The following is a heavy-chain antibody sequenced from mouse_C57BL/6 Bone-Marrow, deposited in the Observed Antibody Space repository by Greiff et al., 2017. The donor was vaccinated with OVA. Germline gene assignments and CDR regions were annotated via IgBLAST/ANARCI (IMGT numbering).Heavy chain of an antibody. J-gene: IGHJ4*01. Sequence: QVQLQQPGAELVKPGASVKLSCKASGYTFTSYWMQWVKQRPGQGLEWIGEIDPSDSYTNYNQKFKGKATLTVDTSSSTAYMQLSSLTSEDSAVYYCATTHYWGQGTSVTVSS. V-gene: IGHV1-50*01. D-gene: IGHD5-5*01. CDR1: GYTFTSYW. CDR2: IDPSDSYT. CDR3: ATTHY.